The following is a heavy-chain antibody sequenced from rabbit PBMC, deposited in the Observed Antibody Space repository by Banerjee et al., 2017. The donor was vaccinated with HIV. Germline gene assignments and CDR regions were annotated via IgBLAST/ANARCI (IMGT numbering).Heavy chain of an antibody. CDR2: IYSSNGDK. Sequence: QEQLEESGGDLVKPEGSLTLTCKASGSDISSNAMCWVRQAPGKGLELIACIYSSNGDKWYASWVNGRFTISSHNAQNTLYLQLNSLTAADTATYFCARYSIGSGYWGYFNLWGPGTLVTVS. D-gene: IGHD1-1*01. V-gene: IGHV1S47*01. CDR1: GSDISSNA. J-gene: IGHJ4*01. CDR3: ARYSIGSGYWGYFNL.